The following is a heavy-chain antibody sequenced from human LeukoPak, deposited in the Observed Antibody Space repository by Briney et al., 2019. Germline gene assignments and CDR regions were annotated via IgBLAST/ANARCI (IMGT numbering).Heavy chain of an antibody. Sequence: GGSLRLSCAASGSTFSTTWMHWVRQAPGKGLVWVSRIKNDGTSTYADSVKGRFTVSRDNAKNTLNLQMNSLRAEDTAVYYCARDLFFSDAGYSSGWRAEYFHHWGQGTLVTVSS. CDR2: IKNDGTST. CDR1: GSTFSTTW. D-gene: IGHD6-19*01. V-gene: IGHV3-74*01. CDR3: ARDLFFSDAGYSSGWRAEYFHH. J-gene: IGHJ1*01.